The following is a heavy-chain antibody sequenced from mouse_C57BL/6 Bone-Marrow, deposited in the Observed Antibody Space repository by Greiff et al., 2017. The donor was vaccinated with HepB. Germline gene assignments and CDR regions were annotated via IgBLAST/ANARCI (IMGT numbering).Heavy chain of an antibody. CDR2: ISYDGSN. CDR3: AMLYDYDRFAY. J-gene: IGHJ3*01. Sequence: EVQRVESGPGLVKPSQSLSLTCSVTGYSITSGYYWNWIRQFPGNKLEWMGYISYDGSNNYNPSLKNRISITRDTSKNQFFLKLNSVTTEDTATYYCAMLYDYDRFAYWGQGTLVTVSA. CDR1: GYSITSGYY. D-gene: IGHD2-4*01. V-gene: IGHV3-6*01.